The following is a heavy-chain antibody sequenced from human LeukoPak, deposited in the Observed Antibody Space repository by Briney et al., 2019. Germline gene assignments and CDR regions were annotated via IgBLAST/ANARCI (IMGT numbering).Heavy chain of an antibody. V-gene: IGHV1-24*01. CDR2: FDPEDGET. D-gene: IGHD3-22*01. J-gene: IGHJ4*02. CDR1: GYTLTELS. CDR3: ATAPGGYYDSSGYYYGY. Sequence: EASVKVSCKVSGYTLTELSMHWVRQAPGKGLEWMGGFDPEDGETIYAQKFQGRVTMTEDTSTDTAYMELSSLRSEDTAVYYCATAPGGYYDSSGYYYGYWGQGTLVTVSS.